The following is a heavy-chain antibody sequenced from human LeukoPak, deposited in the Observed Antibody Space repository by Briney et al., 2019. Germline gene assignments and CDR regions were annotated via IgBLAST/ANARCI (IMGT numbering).Heavy chain of an antibody. Sequence: GGSLRLSCAASGFTFSTHAMRWVRQAPGEGLDWVSAITDSGAGTFYADSVKGRVTISRDNSKNTLYLQMNSLRAEDAAVYFCAKRYTSGSYYFDYWGQGTLVTVSS. CDR2: ITDSGAGT. CDR1: GFTFSTHA. J-gene: IGHJ4*02. CDR3: AKRYTSGSYYFDY. V-gene: IGHV3-23*01. D-gene: IGHD6-19*01.